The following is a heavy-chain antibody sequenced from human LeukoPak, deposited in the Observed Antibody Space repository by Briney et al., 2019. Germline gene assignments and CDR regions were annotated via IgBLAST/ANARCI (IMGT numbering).Heavy chain of an antibody. J-gene: IGHJ4*02. CDR3: ATSYSSSWHDY. CDR2: IYPGDSDT. Sequence: GESLKISCKGSGYSFTSYWIGWVRQMPGKGLEWMGIIYPGDSDTRYSPSFQGQVTISADQSIRTAYLQWSSLKASDPAMYYCATSYSSSWHDYWGQGTLVTVSS. V-gene: IGHV5-51*01. D-gene: IGHD6-13*01. CDR1: GYSFTSYW.